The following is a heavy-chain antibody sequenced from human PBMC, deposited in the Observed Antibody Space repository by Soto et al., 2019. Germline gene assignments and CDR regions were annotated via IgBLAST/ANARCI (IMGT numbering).Heavy chain of an antibody. CDR2: IYYSGST. CDR1: VGSIRSYY. D-gene: IGHD3-22*01. J-gene: IGHJ5*02. Sequence: PSETLSLTCTVSVGSIRSYYWSWIRQPPGKGLEWIGYIYYSGSTNYNPSLKSRVTISVDTSKNQFSLKLSSVTAADTAVYYCARVPYYYDSSGYIWWFDPWGQGTLVTVSS. V-gene: IGHV4-59*01. CDR3: ARVPYYYDSSGYIWWFDP.